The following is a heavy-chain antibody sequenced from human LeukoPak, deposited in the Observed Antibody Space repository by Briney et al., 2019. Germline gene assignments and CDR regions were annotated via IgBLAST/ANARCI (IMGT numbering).Heavy chain of an antibody. CDR1: GGSISSYY. J-gene: IGHJ5*02. CDR3: ARIVVAGNGYNSFDP. CDR2: IYHSGST. V-gene: IGHV4-59*08. D-gene: IGHD6-19*01. Sequence: SETLSLTCTVSGGSISSYYWSWIRQPPGKGLEWIGYIYHSGSTNYNPSLKSRVTISVDTSKNQFSLKLSSVTAADTAAYYCARIVVAGNGYNSFDPWGQGTLVTVSS.